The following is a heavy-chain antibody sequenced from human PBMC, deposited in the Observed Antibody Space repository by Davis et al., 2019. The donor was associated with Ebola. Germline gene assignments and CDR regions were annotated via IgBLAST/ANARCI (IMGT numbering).Heavy chain of an antibody. CDR2: INAGNGNT. CDR1: GYTFTSYA. V-gene: IGHV1-3*01. D-gene: IGHD3-9*01. J-gene: IGHJ4*02. CDR3: ARAQYYDILTGPSYYFDY. Sequence: ASVKVSCKASGYTFTSYAMHWVRQAPGQRLEWMGWINAGNGNTKYSQKFQGRVTITRDTSASTAYMELSSLRSEDTAVYYCARAQYYDILTGPSYYFDYWGQGTLVTVSS.